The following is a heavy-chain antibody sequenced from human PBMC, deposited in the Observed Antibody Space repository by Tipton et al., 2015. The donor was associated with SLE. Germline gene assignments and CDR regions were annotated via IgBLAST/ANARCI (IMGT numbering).Heavy chain of an antibody. V-gene: IGHV1-8*02. J-gene: IGHJ6*02. Sequence: QVQLVQSGAEVRKPGASVKLSCKASGYIFIDYNIHWVRQAPGQGLEWMGWMNPSGNTAYAEKFQGRVTMTRDTSLRTAYMELSSLRSDDTAVYFCARETTETRDGLDVWGQGTTVIVS. D-gene: IGHD1-1*01. CDR1: GYIFIDYN. CDR2: MNPSGNT. CDR3: ARETTETRDGLDV.